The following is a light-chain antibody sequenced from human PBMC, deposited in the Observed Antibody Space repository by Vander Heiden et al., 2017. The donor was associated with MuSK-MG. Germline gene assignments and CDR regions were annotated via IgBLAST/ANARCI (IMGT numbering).Light chain of an antibody. J-gene: IGLJ2*01. CDR3: QAWDSSTVV. Sequence: QPPPVHVSPGQTASITCSGDKLGDKYACWYQQKPDQPPVLVIYQDSKRPSGIPERFSGSNSGNTATLTISGTHAMDEADYCCQAWDSSTVVFGGGTKLTVL. CDR1: KLGDKY. CDR2: QDS. V-gene: IGLV3-1*01.